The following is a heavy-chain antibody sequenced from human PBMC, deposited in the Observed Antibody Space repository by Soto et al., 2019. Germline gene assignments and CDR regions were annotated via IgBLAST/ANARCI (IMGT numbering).Heavy chain of an antibody. V-gene: IGHV1-8*01. D-gene: IGHD3-22*01. CDR2: MNPNSGNT. CDR3: ARADYYDRSGYLLPCGY. CDR1: GYTFTSYD. Sequence: QVQLVQSGAEVKKPGASVKVSCKASGYTFTSYDINWVRQATGQGLEWMGWMNPNSGNTGYAQKSQGRXTXTXXTSISTAYMELSSLRSEDTAVYYCARADYYDRSGYLLPCGYWGQGTLVTVSS. J-gene: IGHJ4*02.